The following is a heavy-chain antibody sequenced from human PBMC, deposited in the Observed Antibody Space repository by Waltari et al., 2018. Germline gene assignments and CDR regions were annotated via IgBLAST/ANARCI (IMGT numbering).Heavy chain of an antibody. Sequence: QVHLQESGPGLVKPSETLSLTCEVSGYSISNGYYWAWVRQAPGKGLDWIGSFYHPERPSSRSSLESRVTISMDSSKNQFFLRLSSVTAADTAVYYCARDPQTYYHDPLGHFYTAGMDVWGQGTTVTVSS. D-gene: IGHD3-22*01. CDR2: FYHPERP. V-gene: IGHV4-38-2*02. CDR1: GYSISNGYY. J-gene: IGHJ6*02. CDR3: ARDPQTYYHDPLGHFYTAGMDV.